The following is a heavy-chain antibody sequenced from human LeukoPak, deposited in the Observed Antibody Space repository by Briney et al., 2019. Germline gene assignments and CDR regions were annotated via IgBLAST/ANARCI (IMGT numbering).Heavy chain of an antibody. CDR3: ARVYCSSTSCYTGLDY. CDR2: ISSSSSYI. J-gene: IGHJ4*02. V-gene: IGHV3-21*01. Sequence: GGSLRLSCAASGFTFGNYAMSWVRQAPGKGLEWVSSISSSSSYIYYADSVKGRFTISRDNAKNSLYLQMNSLRAEDTAVYYCARVYCSSTSCYTGLDYWGQGTLVTVSS. D-gene: IGHD2-2*02. CDR1: GFTFGNYA.